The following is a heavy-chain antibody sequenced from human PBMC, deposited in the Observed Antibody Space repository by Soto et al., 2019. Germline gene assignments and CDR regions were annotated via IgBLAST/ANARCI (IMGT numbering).Heavy chain of an antibody. Sequence: QVPLVQSGAEVKKPGSSVKVSCMASGGTFSSYAISWVRQAPGQGLEWMGGIIPIFGTANYAQKFQGRVTITADESTSTAYMELSSLRSEDTAVYYCARESRYCSGGSCYFLPGIDYWGQGTLVTVSS. CDR3: ARESRYCSGGSCYFLPGIDY. J-gene: IGHJ4*02. CDR2: IIPIFGTA. CDR1: GGTFSSYA. V-gene: IGHV1-69*12. D-gene: IGHD2-15*01.